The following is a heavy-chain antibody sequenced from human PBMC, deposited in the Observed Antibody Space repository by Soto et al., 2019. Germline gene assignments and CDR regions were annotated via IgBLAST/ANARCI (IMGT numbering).Heavy chain of an antibody. CDR2: IWYDGSNK. CDR3: ARDQGGYSGYDWGFDY. V-gene: IGHV3-33*01. CDR1: GFTFSSYG. D-gene: IGHD5-12*01. J-gene: IGHJ4*02. Sequence: QVQLVESGGGVVQPGRSLRLSCAASGFTFSSYGMHWVRQAPGKGLEWVAVIWYDGSNKYYADSVKGRFNISRDNSKNTVYLQMNSLRAEDTAVYYCARDQGGYSGYDWGFDYWGQGTLVTVSS.